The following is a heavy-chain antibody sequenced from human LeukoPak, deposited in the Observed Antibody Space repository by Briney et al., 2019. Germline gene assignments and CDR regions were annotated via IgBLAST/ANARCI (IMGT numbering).Heavy chain of an antibody. V-gene: IGHV4-34*08. CDR3: AGIAAAAT. Sequence: GSLRLSCAASGFTFSSYAMSWIRQPPGKGLEWIGEINHSGSTNYNPSLKSRVTISVDTSKNQFSLKLSSVTAADTAVYYCAGIAAAATWGQGTLVTVSS. CDR1: GFTFSSYA. CDR2: INHSGST. D-gene: IGHD6-13*01. J-gene: IGHJ5*02.